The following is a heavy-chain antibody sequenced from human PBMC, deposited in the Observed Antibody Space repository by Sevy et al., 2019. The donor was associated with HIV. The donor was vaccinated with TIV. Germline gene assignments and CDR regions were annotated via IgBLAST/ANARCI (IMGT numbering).Heavy chain of an antibody. J-gene: IGHJ4*02. CDR1: GFTFSSYA. V-gene: IGHV3-30*04. CDR3: ARDLPHLLPWELSRGSDY. CDR2: ISYDEIHK. Sequence: GGSLRLSCEASGFTFSSYAMHWVHQAPGKGLEWVAVISYDEIHKDYADSVKGRFTISRDISKNTLYLQMNSLRAEDTAVYYCARDLPHLLPWELSRGSDYWGQGTLVTVSS. D-gene: IGHD1-26*01.